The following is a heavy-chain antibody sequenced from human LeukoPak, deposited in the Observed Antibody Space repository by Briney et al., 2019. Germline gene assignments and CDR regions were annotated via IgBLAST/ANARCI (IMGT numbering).Heavy chain of an antibody. V-gene: IGHV1-2*02. Sequence: ASVKVSCKASGYTFIGYYIHWVRQAPGQGLEWMGWIHPNTGGTNYAQNFQGRVTMTRDTSISTAYMELSGLRSDDTAVYYCASFYQRDPLDDYWGQGTLVTVSS. CDR2: IHPNTGGT. J-gene: IGHJ4*02. D-gene: IGHD1-1*01. CDR1: GYTFIGYY. CDR3: ASFYQRDPLDDY.